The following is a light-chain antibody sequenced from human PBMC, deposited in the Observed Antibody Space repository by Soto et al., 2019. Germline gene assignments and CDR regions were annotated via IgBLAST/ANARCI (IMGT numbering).Light chain of an antibody. V-gene: IGLV1-40*01. CDR2: GNS. CDR1: SSNIGAGYD. Sequence: QSVLTQPPSVAGAPGQRVTISCTGSSSNIGAGYDVHWYQQLPGTAPKLLIYGNSNRPSGVPDRFSGSKSGTSASLAITGVQAEDEADYFCKSYASSLSGSVFGGGTKLTVL. J-gene: IGLJ3*02. CDR3: KSYASSLSGSV.